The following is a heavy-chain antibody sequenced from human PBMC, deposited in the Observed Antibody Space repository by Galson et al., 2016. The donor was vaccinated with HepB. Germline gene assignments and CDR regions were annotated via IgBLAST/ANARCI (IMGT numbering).Heavy chain of an antibody. Sequence: SLRLSCAASGSTFSTYAMSWVRQAPGKGLEWPSVISGSGGGTKYADSVKGRFTISRDNSKNTLYLQMNSLRAEDTAIYYCAKVLEHGRGDFWGQGTLVTVSS. CDR1: GSTFSTYA. CDR3: AKVLEHGRGDF. D-gene: IGHD3-3*01. CDR2: ISGSGGGT. J-gene: IGHJ4*02. V-gene: IGHV3-23*01.